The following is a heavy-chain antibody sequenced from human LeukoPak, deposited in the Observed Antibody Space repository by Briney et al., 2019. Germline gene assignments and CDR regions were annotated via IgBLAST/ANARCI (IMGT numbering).Heavy chain of an antibody. CDR1: GFTFSSYA. CDR2: ISGRGGST. D-gene: IGHD5-12*01. J-gene: IGHJ4*02. V-gene: IGHV3-23*01. CDR3: AKDRNIVATSATDY. Sequence: GGSLRLSYAASGFTFSSYAMSWVRQAPGKGLEWVSAISGRGGSTYYADSVKGRFTISRDNSKNTLYLQMNSLRAEDTAVYYCAKDRNIVATSATDYWGEGTLVTVSS.